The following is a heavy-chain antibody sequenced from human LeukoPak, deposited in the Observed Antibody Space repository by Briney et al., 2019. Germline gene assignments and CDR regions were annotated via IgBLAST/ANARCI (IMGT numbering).Heavy chain of an antibody. CDR3: ARGSITISPRRLDY. Sequence: PSETLSLTCAVYGGSFSGYYWSWIRQPPGKGLEWIGEINHSGSTNYNPSLKSRVTISVDTSKNQFSLKLSSVTAADTAVYYCARGSITISPRRLDYWGQGTLVTVSS. CDR1: GGSFSGYY. V-gene: IGHV4-34*01. D-gene: IGHD3-9*01. J-gene: IGHJ4*02. CDR2: INHSGST.